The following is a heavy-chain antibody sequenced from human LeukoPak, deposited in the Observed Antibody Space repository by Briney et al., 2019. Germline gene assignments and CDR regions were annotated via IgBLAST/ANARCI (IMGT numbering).Heavy chain of an antibody. CDR1: GFTFSSYA. J-gene: IGHJ4*02. CDR2: ISGSGGSA. D-gene: IGHD3-22*01. V-gene: IGHV3-23*01. Sequence: GGSLRLSCAASGFTFSSYAMSWVRQAPGKGLEWVSAISGSGGSAYYADSVKGRFTISRDNSKNTLYLQMNSLRAEDTAVYYCAKLQGDSSGYYDYWGQGTLVTVSS. CDR3: AKLQGDSSGYYDY.